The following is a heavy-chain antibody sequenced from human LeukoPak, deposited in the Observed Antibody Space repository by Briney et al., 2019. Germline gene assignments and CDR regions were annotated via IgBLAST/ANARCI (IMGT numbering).Heavy chain of an antibody. CDR2: IIPIFGTA. J-gene: IGHJ4*02. V-gene: IGHV1-69*13. Sequence: SVKVSCKASGGTFSSYAISWVRQAPGQGLEWMGRIIPIFGTANYAQKFQGRVTITADESTSTAYMELSSLRSEDTAVYYCARNNYYDSSGYYQYFDYWGQGTLSPSPQ. CDR1: GGTFSSYA. CDR3: ARNNYYDSSGYYQYFDY. D-gene: IGHD3-22*01.